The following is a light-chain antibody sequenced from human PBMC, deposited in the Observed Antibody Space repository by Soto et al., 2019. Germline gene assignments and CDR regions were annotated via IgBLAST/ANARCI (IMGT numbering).Light chain of an antibody. J-gene: IGLJ2*01. V-gene: IGLV2-8*01. CDR1: SSVVGGYNY. CDR2: GVT. Sequence: QSALTQPPSASGSPGQSVTISCTGTSSVVGGYNYVSWYQQHPGKAPKVMIYGVTKRPSGVPDRFSGSKSGNTASLTVSGLQAEDEADYYCSSYAGSNNFVVFGGGTKLTVL. CDR3: SSYAGSNNFVV.